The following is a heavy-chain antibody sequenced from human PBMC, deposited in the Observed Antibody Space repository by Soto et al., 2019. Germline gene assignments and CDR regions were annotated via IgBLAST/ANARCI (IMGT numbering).Heavy chain of an antibody. CDR3: ARVRSSLYYGMDA. V-gene: IGHV4-59*01. Sequence: SETLSLTCTVSGASISSSYWSWIRQPPGKGLEWIGYVYSSGSTDYNPSLKSRVTISGGTSKNQFSLNLNSVTAADTAVYYCARVRSSLYYGMDAWGQGTTVT. J-gene: IGHJ6*02. CDR1: GASISSSY. CDR2: VYSSGST. D-gene: IGHD2-2*01.